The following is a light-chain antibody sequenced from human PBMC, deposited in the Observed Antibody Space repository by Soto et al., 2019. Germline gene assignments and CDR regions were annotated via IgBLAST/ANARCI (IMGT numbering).Light chain of an antibody. CDR1: RSDVGGYNY. J-gene: IGLJ1*01. V-gene: IGLV2-14*01. CDR3: SSYTSSTTRV. CDR2: EVG. Sequence: QSVLTQPASVSGSPGQSITISCTGTRSDVGGYNYVSWYQQHPGRAPKLMIYEVGNRPSGVSNRFSASKSGNTASLTISGLQAEDEADYYCSSYTSSTTRVFGTGTKVTVL.